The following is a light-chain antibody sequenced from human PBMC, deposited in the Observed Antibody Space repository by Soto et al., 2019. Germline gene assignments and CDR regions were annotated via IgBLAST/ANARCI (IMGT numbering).Light chain of an antibody. CDR2: DVS. J-gene: IGLJ1*01. V-gene: IGLV2-11*01. CDR1: SRDVGGYNY. CDR3: AAWDDSLSGYV. Sequence: ALTQPRSVSGSPGQSVTISCTGTSRDVGGYNYVSWYQQHPGKAPKLMIYDVSKRPSGVPDRFSGSKSGNTASLTISGLQAEDEADYYCAAWDDSLSGYVFGTGTKVTVL.